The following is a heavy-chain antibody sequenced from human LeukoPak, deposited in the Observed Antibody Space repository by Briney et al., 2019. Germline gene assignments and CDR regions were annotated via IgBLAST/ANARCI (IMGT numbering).Heavy chain of an antibody. CDR2: IYYSGST. D-gene: IGHD3-16*02. CDR3: ARGFADYVWGSYRIIGKYDY. CDR1: DGSISSSSYY. Sequence: SETLSLTCTVSDGSISSSSYYWGWIRQPPGKGLEWIGSIYYSGSTYYNPSLKSRVTISVDTSKNQFSLKLSSVTAADTAVYYCARGFADYVWGSYRIIGKYDYWGQGTLVTVSS. V-gene: IGHV4-39*07. J-gene: IGHJ4*02.